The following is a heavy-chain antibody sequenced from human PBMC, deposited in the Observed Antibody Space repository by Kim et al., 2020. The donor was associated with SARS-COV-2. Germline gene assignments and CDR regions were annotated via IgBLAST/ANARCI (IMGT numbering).Heavy chain of an antibody. Sequence: GGSLRLSCAASGFIFSNFAMNWVRQAPGKGLEWVSSISHSSGSTYYADSVKGRFTISRDDSKNTLHLQMNSLRDEDTAVYYCAKDRSHTTGWIYFYGMDVWGQGTSVTVSS. CDR2: ISHSSGST. CDR1: GFIFSNFA. CDR3: AKDRSHTTGWIYFYGMDV. J-gene: IGHJ6*02. V-gene: IGHV3-23*01. D-gene: IGHD6-19*01.